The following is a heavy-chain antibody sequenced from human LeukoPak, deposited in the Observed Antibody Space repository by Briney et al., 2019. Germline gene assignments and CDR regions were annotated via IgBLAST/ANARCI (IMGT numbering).Heavy chain of an antibody. CDR1: GYTFTGYY. J-gene: IGHJ3*02. CDR2: INPNSGVT. D-gene: IGHD2-2*01. Sequence: ASVKVSCKASGYTFTGYYMHWVRQAPGQGLEWMGWINPNSGVTNYAQKFQGRVTMTRDTSISTAYMELSRLRSDDTAVYYCARTAVPAALGPDAFDIWGQGTMVTVSS. CDR3: ARTAVPAALGPDAFDI. V-gene: IGHV1-2*02.